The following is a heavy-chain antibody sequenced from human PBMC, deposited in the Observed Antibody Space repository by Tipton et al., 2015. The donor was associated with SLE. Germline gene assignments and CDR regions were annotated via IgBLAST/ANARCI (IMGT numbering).Heavy chain of an antibody. D-gene: IGHD4-17*01. CDR3: ARSGKDYGDYYDAFDI. CDR2: ISYDETNK. J-gene: IGHJ3*02. Sequence: SLRLSCAASGFTFSSYGMHWVRQAPGKGLEWVAVISYDETNKYYADSVKGRFTISRDNAKNSLYLQMNSLRAEDTAVYYCARSGKDYGDYYDAFDIWGQGTMVTVSS. CDR1: GFTFSSYG. V-gene: IGHV3-30*03.